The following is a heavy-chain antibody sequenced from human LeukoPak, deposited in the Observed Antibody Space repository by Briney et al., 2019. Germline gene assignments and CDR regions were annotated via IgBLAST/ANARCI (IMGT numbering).Heavy chain of an antibody. J-gene: IGHJ4*02. CDR1: GGSISSYY. Sequence: SETLSLTCTVSGGSISSYYWSRIRQPPGKGLEWIGYIYYSGSTNYNPSLKSRVTISVDTSKNQFSLMLSSVTAADTAVYYCARGYDSSAYYPFNYWGQGTLVTVSS. D-gene: IGHD3-22*01. V-gene: IGHV4-59*01. CDR3: ARGYDSSAYYPFNY. CDR2: IYYSGST.